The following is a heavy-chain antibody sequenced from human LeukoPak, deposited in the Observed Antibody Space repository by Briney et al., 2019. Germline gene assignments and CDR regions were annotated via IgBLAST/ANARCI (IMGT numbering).Heavy chain of an antibody. CDR1: GYRLIDYY. D-gene: IGHD6-19*01. Sequence: ASVKVSCKASGYRLIDYYLHWVRQAPGQGLEWMGWINPVSGGTNFAQKFQGRVTMTRDTSISTAYMELSNLRSDDTAVYYCARDPGSYTSGWSNAHTYNYYYMDVWGKGTTVIISS. V-gene: IGHV1-2*02. J-gene: IGHJ6*03. CDR3: ARDPGSYTSGWSNAHTYNYYYMDV. CDR2: INPVSGGT.